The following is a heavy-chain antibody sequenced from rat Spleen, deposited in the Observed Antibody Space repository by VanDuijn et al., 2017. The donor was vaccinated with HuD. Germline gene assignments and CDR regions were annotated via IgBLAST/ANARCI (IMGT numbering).Heavy chain of an antibody. J-gene: IGHJ4*01. CDR1: GFTFSNYG. D-gene: IGHD4-3*01. CDR3: ARHGFGDYYVMDA. Sequence: EVQLVESGGGLVQPGRSLKLSCAASGFTFSNYGMAWVRQAPTKGLEWVATISHDGSSSYYRDSVKGRFTVSRDNAKSTLYLQMDSLRSEDTATYYCARHGFGDYYVMDAWGQGASVTVSS. CDR2: ISHDGSSS. V-gene: IGHV5-29*01.